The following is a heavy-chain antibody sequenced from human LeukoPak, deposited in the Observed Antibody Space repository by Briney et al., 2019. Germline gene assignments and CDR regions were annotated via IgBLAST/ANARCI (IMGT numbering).Heavy chain of an antibody. D-gene: IGHD5-12*01. Sequence: GASVKVSCKASGYTFTNSYIQWVRQAPGQGLEWMGWINPDNGGTNYAQKFQGRVTMTRDMSISTAYMELSRLRSDDTAVYYCARDPSNSCYDYLYYFDYWGQGTLVTVSS. CDR1: GYTFTNSY. CDR3: ARDPSNSCYDYLYYFDY. J-gene: IGHJ4*02. V-gene: IGHV1-2*02. CDR2: INPDNGGT.